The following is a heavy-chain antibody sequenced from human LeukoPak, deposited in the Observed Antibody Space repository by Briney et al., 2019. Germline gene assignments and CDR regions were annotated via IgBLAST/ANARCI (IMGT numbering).Heavy chain of an antibody. V-gene: IGHV4-30-4*08. CDR2: IFYTGTT. D-gene: IGHD4-17*01. Sequence: SETLSLTCSVSGGSITTGYYYWSWIRQPPGKGLEWIGHIFYTGTTFYNPSLKSRVTISLDTSKNQFSVKLISVTAADTAVYYCARSFGYGDYHRDYFYGIDVWGRGTTVTVPS. CDR1: GGSITTGYYY. J-gene: IGHJ6*02. CDR3: ARSFGYGDYHRDYFYGIDV.